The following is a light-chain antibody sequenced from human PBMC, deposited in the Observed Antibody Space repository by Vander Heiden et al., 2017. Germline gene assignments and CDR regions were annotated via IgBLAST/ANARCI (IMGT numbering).Light chain of an antibody. CDR2: GAY. J-gene: IGKJ3*01. V-gene: IGKV3-20*01. CDR1: QSVSSSY. CDR3: QQYSSSPLT. Sequence: EIVLTQSPATLSLSPGERATLSCRASQSVSSSYFSCYQQTPGQARRLLIDGAYRRAAGIAGWISSGGGGTFFTITSSRVEDEDVAEYYCQQYSSSPLTFGPGTKVDI.